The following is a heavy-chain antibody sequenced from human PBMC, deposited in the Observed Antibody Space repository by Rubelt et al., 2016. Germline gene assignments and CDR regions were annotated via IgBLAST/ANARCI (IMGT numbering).Heavy chain of an antibody. V-gene: IGHV3-74*01. D-gene: IGHD3-10*01. Sequence: VPRGGSLRLSCATSGFNFDDYGISWVRQVPGKGLEWVSRINTDGRSTDYADSVKGRFTISRDNARNTLHVQMNSLRPEDTAVYYCVRDSYHFASGSWVYHGMDVWGQGTTVTVSS. CDR1: GFNFDDYG. CDR2: INTDGRST. CDR3: VRDSYHFASGSWVYHGMDV. J-gene: IGHJ6*02.